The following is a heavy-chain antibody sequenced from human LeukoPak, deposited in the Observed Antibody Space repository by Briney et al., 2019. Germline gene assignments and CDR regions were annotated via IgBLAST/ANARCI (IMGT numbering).Heavy chain of an antibody. CDR1: RFTFSKYI. D-gene: IGHD3-16*01. CDR2: IRAGGDVT. V-gene: IGHV3-23*01. Sequence: GGSLRLSCVASRFTFSKYIMTWVRQGPGKGLEWVASIRAGGDVTFYADSVKGRFRASRDNCRNTVYLEMNSLRVDDTGVYFGANWGGTQTIGDIWYGPLDYWGQGTQVTVSS. CDR3: ANWGGTQTIGDIWYGPLDY. J-gene: IGHJ4*02.